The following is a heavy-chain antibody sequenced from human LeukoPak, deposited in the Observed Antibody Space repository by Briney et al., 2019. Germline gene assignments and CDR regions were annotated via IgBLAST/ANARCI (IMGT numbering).Heavy chain of an antibody. D-gene: IGHD5-12*01. CDR1: GGSISSYY. V-gene: IGHV4-4*07. CDR2: IYTSGST. Sequence: PSETLSLTCTVSGGSISSYYWSWIRQPAGKGLEWIGRIYTSGSTNYNPSLKSRVTMSVDTSKNQFSLKLSSVTAAYTAVYYCARDPGGYEDYYYYYYMDVWGKGTTVTISS. J-gene: IGHJ6*03. CDR3: ARDPGGYEDYYYYYYMDV.